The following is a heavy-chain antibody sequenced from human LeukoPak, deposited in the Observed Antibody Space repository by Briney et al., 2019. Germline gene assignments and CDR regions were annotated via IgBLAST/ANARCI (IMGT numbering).Heavy chain of an antibody. CDR1: GGSISSGGYY. CDR2: IYYSGSN. CDR3: ARESYGDYGTDAFDI. J-gene: IGHJ3*02. V-gene: IGHV4-31*03. D-gene: IGHD4-17*01. Sequence: SQTLSLTCTVSGGSISSGGYYWSWIRQHPGKGLEWIVYIYYSGSNYYNPSLKSRVTISVDTSKNQFSLKLSSVTAADTAVYYCARESYGDYGTDAFDIWGRGTMVTVSS.